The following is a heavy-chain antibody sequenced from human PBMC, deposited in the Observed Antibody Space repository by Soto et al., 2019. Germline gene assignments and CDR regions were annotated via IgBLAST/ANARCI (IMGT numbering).Heavy chain of an antibody. CDR1: GFSLSTSGMC. V-gene: IGHV2-70*11. CDR3: ARTYYADYYYYMDV. Sequence: ESGPTLVNPTQTLTLTCTFSGFSLSTSGMCVSWIRQPPGKALEWLARIDWDDDKYYSTSLKTRLTISKDTSKNQVVLTMTNVDPVDTATYYCARTYYADYYYYMDVWGKGTTVTVSS. D-gene: IGHD1-26*01. CDR2: IDWDDDK. J-gene: IGHJ6*03.